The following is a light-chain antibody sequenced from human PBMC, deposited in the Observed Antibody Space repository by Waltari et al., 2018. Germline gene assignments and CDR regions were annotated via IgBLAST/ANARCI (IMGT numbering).Light chain of an antibody. J-gene: IGLJ2*01. Sequence: QSALTQPPSVSGSPGQSVTISCTGTSSDVGSYNRVSWYQQPPGPAPKLMIYEVSNRPSGVPDRFSGSKSGNTASLTISGLQAEDEADYYCSSYTSSSPLFGGGTKLTVL. V-gene: IGLV2-18*02. CDR3: SSYTSSSPL. CDR1: SSDVGSYNR. CDR2: EVS.